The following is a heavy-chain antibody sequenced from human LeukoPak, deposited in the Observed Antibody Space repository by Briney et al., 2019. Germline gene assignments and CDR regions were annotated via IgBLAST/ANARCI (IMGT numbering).Heavy chain of an antibody. CDR3: ARDLSYNNWFDP. CDR1: VGSISSYY. V-gene: IGHV4-59*01. J-gene: IGHJ5*02. D-gene: IGHD2-2*02. Sequence: SETLSLTCTVSVGSISSYYWSWIRQPQRKGLEWIGYIYYSGSTNYNPSLKRRVTISVDTSKNQFSLKLSSVTAADTAVYYCARDLSYNNWFDPWGQGTLVTVSS. CDR2: IYYSGST.